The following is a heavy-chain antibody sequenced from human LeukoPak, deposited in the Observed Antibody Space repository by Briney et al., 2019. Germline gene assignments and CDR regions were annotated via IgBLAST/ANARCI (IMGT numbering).Heavy chain of an antibody. V-gene: IGHV3-7*01. CDR1: GFTFSSYW. J-gene: IGHJ3*02. D-gene: IGHD3-16*01. CDR2: IKQDGSEK. CDR3: AKAMGGPNDAFDM. Sequence: GGSLRLSCAASGFTFSSYWMSWVRQSPGKGLEWVANIKQDGSEKYYVDSVKGRFTISRDNAKNSLYLQMNSMRAEDTAVYYCAKAMGGPNDAFDMWGQGTMVTVSS.